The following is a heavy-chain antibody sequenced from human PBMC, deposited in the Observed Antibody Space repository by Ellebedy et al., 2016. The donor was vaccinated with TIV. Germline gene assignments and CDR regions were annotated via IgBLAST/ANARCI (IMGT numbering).Heavy chain of an antibody. CDR3: ARGPYGGISVWYFDV. D-gene: IGHD4-23*01. V-gene: IGHV1-46*01. CDR2: LNPGTGGT. J-gene: IGHJ2*01. Sequence: ASVKVSCKASGYTFTTYYMHWVRQAPGQGLEWVGTLNPGTGGTSYAQKFQGRVTLTRDTSTSTAYMELSSLRSDDTAVYYCARGPYGGISVWYFDVWGRGTLATVSS. CDR1: GYTFTTYY.